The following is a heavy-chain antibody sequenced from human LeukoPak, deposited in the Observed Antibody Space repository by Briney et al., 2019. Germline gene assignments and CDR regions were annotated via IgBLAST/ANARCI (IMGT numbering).Heavy chain of an antibody. CDR3: AREDYGDRRYSN. J-gene: IGHJ4*02. V-gene: IGHV1-2*02. D-gene: IGHD4-17*01. CDR1: GYIFTGYY. Sequence: ASVKVSCKASGYIFTGYYMHWVRQAPGQGLGWMGWINPNSGGTNYAQKFQGRVTMTRDTSISTAYMELSRLRSDDTAVYYCAREDYGDRRYSNWGQGALVTVSS. CDR2: INPNSGGT.